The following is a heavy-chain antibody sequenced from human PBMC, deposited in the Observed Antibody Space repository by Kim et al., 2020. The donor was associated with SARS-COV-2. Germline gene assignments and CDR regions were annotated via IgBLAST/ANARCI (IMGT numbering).Heavy chain of an antibody. J-gene: IGHJ3*02. CDR2: IWYDGSNK. CDR1: GFTFSSYG. CDR3: ARDQSYDSSGYFDAFDI. V-gene: IGHV3-33*08. D-gene: IGHD3-22*01. Sequence: GGSLRLSCAASGFTFSSYGMHWVRQAPGKGLEWVAVIWYDGSNKYYADSVKGRFTISRDNSKNTLYLQMNSLRAEDTAVYYCARDQSYDSSGYFDAFDIWGQGTMVTVSS.